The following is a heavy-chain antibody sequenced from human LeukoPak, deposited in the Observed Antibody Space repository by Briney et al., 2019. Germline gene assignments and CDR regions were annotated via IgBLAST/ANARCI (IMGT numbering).Heavy chain of an antibody. J-gene: IGHJ6*02. CDR3: ASCSSTSCYTGYYYYGMDV. Sequence: GSLRLSCAASGFTFSSYAMHWVRQAPGKGLEWVAVISYDGSNKYYADSVKGRFTISRDNSKNTLYLQMNSLRAEDTAVYYCASCSSTSCYTGYYYYGMDVWGQGTTVTVSS. CDR2: ISYDGSNK. V-gene: IGHV3-30-3*01. D-gene: IGHD2-2*02. CDR1: GFTFSSYA.